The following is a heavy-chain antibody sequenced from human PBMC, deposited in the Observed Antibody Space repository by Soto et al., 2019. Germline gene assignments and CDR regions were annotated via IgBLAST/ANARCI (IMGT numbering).Heavy chain of an antibody. Sequence: EVQLVESGGGLVRPGGSLRLSCAASGFTFSDYVMNWVRQAPGKGLEWVSSISSSGSSIYYADSVKGRFTISRDSAENSLFLQINSLRADDTAVYYCARGGYSYGIDYWGQGTLVTVSS. J-gene: IGHJ4*02. D-gene: IGHD5-18*01. CDR1: GFTFSDYV. CDR2: ISSSGSSI. CDR3: ARGGYSYGIDY. V-gene: IGHV3-21*01.